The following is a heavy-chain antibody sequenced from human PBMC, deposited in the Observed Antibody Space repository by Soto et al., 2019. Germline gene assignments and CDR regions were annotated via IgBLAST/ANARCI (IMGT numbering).Heavy chain of an antibody. J-gene: IGHJ5*02. V-gene: IGHV4-39*01. CDR1: GGSISSSSYY. CDR2: IYYSGST. Sequence: PSETLSLTCTVSGGSISSSSYYWGWIRQPPAKGLEWIGSIYYSGSTYYNPSPKSRVTISVDTSKNQFSLKLSSVTAADTAVYYCARPNYYGSGSYIGWFDPWGQGTLVTVSS. D-gene: IGHD3-10*01. CDR3: ARPNYYGSGSYIGWFDP.